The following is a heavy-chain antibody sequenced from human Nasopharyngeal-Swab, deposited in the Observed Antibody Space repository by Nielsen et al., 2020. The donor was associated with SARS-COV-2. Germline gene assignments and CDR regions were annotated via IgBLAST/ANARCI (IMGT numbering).Heavy chain of an antibody. V-gene: IGHV3-48*01. Sequence: GGSLRLSCAASGFNFNSYRMNWVRQAPGKGLEWVSNISSSSSSIYYADSVKGRFTISRDNAKNSLYLQMNSLRAEDTAVYYCARGKAGYCSSTSCYLYFDYWGQGTLVTVSS. CDR1: GFNFNSYR. D-gene: IGHD2-2*01. CDR3: ARGKAGYCSSTSCYLYFDY. J-gene: IGHJ4*02. CDR2: ISSSSSSI.